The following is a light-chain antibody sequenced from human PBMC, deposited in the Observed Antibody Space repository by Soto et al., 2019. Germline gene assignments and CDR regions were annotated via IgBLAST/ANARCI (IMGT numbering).Light chain of an antibody. CDR2: NDS. V-gene: IGLV3-21*04. Sequence: SYELTQPPSVSVAPGKTARITCGGNNIGSYIVHWYQQKPGQAPVLVIYNDSDRPSGIPERFSGSNSGNTATLIISRVEAGEEADYYCQVWDSSSEHVVFGGGTKLTVL. J-gene: IGLJ2*01. CDR1: NIGSYI. CDR3: QVWDSSSEHVV.